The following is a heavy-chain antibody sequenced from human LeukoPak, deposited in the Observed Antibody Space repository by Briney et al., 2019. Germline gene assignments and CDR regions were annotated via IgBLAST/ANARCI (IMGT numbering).Heavy chain of an antibody. CDR3: ARAGMVAANSPLLDV. D-gene: IGHD2-15*01. CDR2: IYYSGST. CDR1: VGSISCGVYY. Sequence: SQTLLLSCSISVGSISCGVYYTSWCRQHPGKGLEWLGYIYYSGSTYYNPSLKSRVTISVDTSKNQFSLKLSSVTAADTAVYYCARAGMVAANSPLLDVWGQGTTVTVSS. V-gene: IGHV4-31*03. J-gene: IGHJ6*02.